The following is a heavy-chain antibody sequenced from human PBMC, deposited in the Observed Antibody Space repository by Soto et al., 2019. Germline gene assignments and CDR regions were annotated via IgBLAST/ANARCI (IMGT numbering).Heavy chain of an antibody. CDR2: IIPIFGTA. CDR3: AKDGGRDGYFGNWFDP. CDR1: GGTFSNYA. D-gene: IGHD5-12*01. V-gene: IGHV1-69*15. Sequence: QVQLMQSGAEVKKPGSSVKVSCKASGGTFSNYAITWVRQAPGQGLEWLGRIIPIFGTANYAQKFQGRVTITADGSTTTAYMELSSLRSDATAVYYCAKDGGRDGYFGNWFDPWGQGTLVTVSS. J-gene: IGHJ5*02.